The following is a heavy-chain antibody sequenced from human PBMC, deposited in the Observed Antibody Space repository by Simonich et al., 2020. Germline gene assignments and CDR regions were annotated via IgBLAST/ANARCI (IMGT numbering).Heavy chain of an antibody. Sequence: QVQLVQSGAEVKKPGASVKVSCKASGYTFTGYYMHWVRQAPGQGLEGMGWRNPNSGGTNYAQKCQGRVTMTRDTSISTAYMELSRLRSDDTAVYYCARDRAARYYYYYYMDVWGKGTTVTVSS. J-gene: IGHJ6*03. CDR1: GYTFTGYY. CDR2: RNPNSGGT. CDR3: ARDRAARYYYYYYMDV. V-gene: IGHV1-2*02. D-gene: IGHD6-6*01.